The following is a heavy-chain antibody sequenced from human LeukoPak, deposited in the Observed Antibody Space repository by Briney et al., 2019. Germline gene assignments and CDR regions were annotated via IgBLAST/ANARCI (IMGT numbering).Heavy chain of an antibody. V-gene: IGHV3-23*01. CDR2: ISGSGGST. Sequence: GGSLRLSCAASGFTFSSYAMSWVRQAPGKGLEWVSAISGSGGSTYYADSVKGRFTISRDNSKDTLYLQMNSLRAEDTAVYYCAKYTIFGVVIISFDYWGQGTLVTVSS. CDR1: GFTFSSYA. CDR3: AKYTIFGVVIISFDY. D-gene: IGHD3-3*01. J-gene: IGHJ4*02.